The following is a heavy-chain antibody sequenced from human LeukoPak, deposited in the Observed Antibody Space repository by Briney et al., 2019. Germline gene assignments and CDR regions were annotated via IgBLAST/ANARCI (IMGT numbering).Heavy chain of an antibody. D-gene: IGHD1-1*01. CDR3: ARLTRLERYAFDI. V-gene: IGHV4-59*01. CDR1: GGSISSYY. J-gene: IGHJ3*02. Sequence: SETLSLTCTVSGGSISSYYWSWIRQPPGKGLEWIGYIYYSGSTNYNPSLKSRVTISVDTSKNQFSLKLSSVTAADTAVYYGARLTRLERYAFDIWGQGTMVTVSS. CDR2: IYYSGST.